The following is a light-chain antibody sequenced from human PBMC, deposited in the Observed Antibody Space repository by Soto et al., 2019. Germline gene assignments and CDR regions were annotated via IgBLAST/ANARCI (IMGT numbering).Light chain of an antibody. CDR1: QSVSSSY. CDR2: GPS. J-gene: IGKJ1*01. V-gene: IGKV3-15*01. CDR3: QQYYKWPPST. Sequence: EIVLTQSPGTLSLPPGERATLSCRASQSVSSSYLAWYQQKPGQAPRLLIYGPSTRATGIPARFSGSGSGTEFTLTISSLQSEDFAVYYCQQYYKWPPSTFGQGTKVDIK.